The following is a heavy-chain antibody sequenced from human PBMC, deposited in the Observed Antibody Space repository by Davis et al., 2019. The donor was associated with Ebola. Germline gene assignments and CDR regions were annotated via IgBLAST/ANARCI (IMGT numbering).Heavy chain of an antibody. CDR3: AREGITMVRGVSQPFDY. J-gene: IGHJ4*02. CDR2: ISSSASYK. Sequence: GGSLRLSCAASGFTFGVYYMSWIRQAPGKGPEWVSSISSSASYKNYADSVKGRFTISRDNAKNSLYLQMNSLRAEDTAVYYCAREGITMVRGVSQPFDYWGQGTLVTVSS. V-gene: IGHV3-11*05. CDR1: GFTFGVYY. D-gene: IGHD3-10*01.